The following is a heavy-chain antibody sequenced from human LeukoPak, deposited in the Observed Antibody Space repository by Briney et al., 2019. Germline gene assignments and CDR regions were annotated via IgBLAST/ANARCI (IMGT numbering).Heavy chain of an antibody. D-gene: IGHD2-21*02. V-gene: IGHV4-4*09. CDR1: GGSISNYY. Sequence: SETLSLTCTVSGGSISNYYWSWIRQPPGKGLEWIGYIYTSGSTNYNPSLESRVTISVDTSKNHFSLKLSSVTAADTGVYYCARTVVVTAIHFFDYWGQGTLVTVSS. CDR2: IYTSGST. J-gene: IGHJ4*02. CDR3: ARTVVVTAIHFFDY.